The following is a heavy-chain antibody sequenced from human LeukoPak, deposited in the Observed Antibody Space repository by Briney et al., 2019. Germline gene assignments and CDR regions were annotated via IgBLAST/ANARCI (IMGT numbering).Heavy chain of an antibody. J-gene: IGHJ4*02. D-gene: IGHD5-12*01. CDR3: ARVGPIVATITALDY. Sequence: ASVKVSCKASGYTFINYDINWVRQASGQGLEWMGWINPNSGHTGYAQKFQGRVTMTRDTSIGTAYMELSSLRSGDTAVYYCARVGPIVATITALDYWGQGTLVTVSS. CDR1: GYTFINYD. V-gene: IGHV1-8*01. CDR2: INPNSGHT.